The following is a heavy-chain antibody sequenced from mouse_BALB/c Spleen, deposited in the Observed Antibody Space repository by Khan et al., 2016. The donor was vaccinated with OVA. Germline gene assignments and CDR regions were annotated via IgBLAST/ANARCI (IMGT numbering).Heavy chain of an antibody. CDR1: GYTFTSYD. CDR3: ARGGYGGFAY. D-gene: IGHD2-14*01. J-gene: IGHJ3*01. CDR2: MFPGDGST. V-gene: IGHV1-85*01. Sequence: VQLQESGAELVKPGASVKLSCKASGYTFTSYDINWVRQRPEQGLEWIGWMFPGDGSTKYNANFKGKATLTTDKSSSTAYLQLSRLTSEDSAAYFCARGGYGGFAYWGQGTPVTVSA.